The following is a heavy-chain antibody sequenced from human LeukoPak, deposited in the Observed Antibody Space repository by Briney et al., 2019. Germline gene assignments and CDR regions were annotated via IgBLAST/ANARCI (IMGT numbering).Heavy chain of an antibody. D-gene: IGHD5-12*01. V-gene: IGHV4-34*01. Sequence: PSETLSLTCAVYGGSFSGYYWSWIRQPPGKGLEWIGEINHSGSTNYNPSLKSRVTISVDTSKNQFSLKLSSVTAADTAVYYCARGSGRYSGYAPRYFDYWGQGTLVTVSS. CDR1: GGSFSGYY. J-gene: IGHJ4*02. CDR2: INHSGST. CDR3: ARGSGRYSGYAPRYFDY.